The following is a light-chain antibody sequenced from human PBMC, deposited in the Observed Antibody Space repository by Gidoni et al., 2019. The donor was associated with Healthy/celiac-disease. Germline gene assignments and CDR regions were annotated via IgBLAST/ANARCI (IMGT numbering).Light chain of an antibody. CDR2: GAS. J-gene: IGKJ4*01. Sequence: EIVLTQSPGTLSLSPGESATLSCRASQSVSSSYLAWYQQKPGQAPRLLIYGASSRATGIPDRFSGSGSGTDFTITISRLEPEDFAVYYCQQYGSSHTFGGGTKVEIK. CDR3: QQYGSSHT. CDR1: QSVSSSY. V-gene: IGKV3-20*01.